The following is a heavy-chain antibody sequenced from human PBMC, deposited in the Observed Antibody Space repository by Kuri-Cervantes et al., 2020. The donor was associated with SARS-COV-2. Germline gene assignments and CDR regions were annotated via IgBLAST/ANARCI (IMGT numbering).Heavy chain of an antibody. CDR3: ARLRRHNNAWFVTGYYMDV. D-gene: IGHD3-10*01. CDR2: INYSGTT. Sequence: GSLRLSCAVYGGSFSDNHWTWVRQPPGKGLEWIGEINYSGTTNYNPSLKSRVTMSVDTSKNQFSLNLTSVTAADTAVYYCARLRRHNNAWFVTGYYMDVWGKGTTVTVSS. J-gene: IGHJ6*03. V-gene: IGHV4-34*01. CDR1: GGSFSDNH.